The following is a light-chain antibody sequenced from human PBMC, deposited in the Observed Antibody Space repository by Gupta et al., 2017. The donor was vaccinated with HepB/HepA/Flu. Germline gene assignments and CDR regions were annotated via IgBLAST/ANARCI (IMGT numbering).Light chain of an antibody. J-gene: IGKJ4*01. V-gene: IGKV1-33*01. CDR1: QDISNY. CDR3: QQYDKLRLLT. CDR2: DAS. Sequence: DIQVTQSPSSLSASVGDSVAITCQASQDISNYLNWYQQKPGKAPKLLIYDASKLETGVPSWFSGSRSGTDFTCTISSVRPEDIATYYWQQYDKLRLLTFGGGTKVEIK.